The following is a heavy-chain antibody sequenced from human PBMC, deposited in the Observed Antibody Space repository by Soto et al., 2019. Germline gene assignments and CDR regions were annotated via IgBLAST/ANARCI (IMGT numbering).Heavy chain of an antibody. Sequence: ASVKVSCKASGYTFTSYYMHWVRQAPGQGLEWMGIINPSGGSTSYAQKFQGRVTMTRDTSTSTVYMELSSLRSEDTAVYYCARAPTPNYYDSSGYRASAFDIWGQGTMVTVSS. CDR1: GYTFTSYY. CDR3: ARAPTPNYYDSSGYRASAFDI. CDR2: INPSGGST. J-gene: IGHJ3*02. V-gene: IGHV1-46*01. D-gene: IGHD3-22*01.